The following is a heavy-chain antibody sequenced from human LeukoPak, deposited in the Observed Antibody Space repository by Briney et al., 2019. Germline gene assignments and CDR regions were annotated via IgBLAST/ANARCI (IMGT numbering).Heavy chain of an antibody. V-gene: IGHV4-59*12. CDR3: ARLRKTGDGKYYFDT. D-gene: IGHD7-27*01. CDR2: IYYSGST. CDR1: GGSISSYY. Sequence: SETLSLTCTVSGGSISSYYWSWIRQPPGKGLEWIGYIYYSGSTNYNPSLKSRVTISVDTSKNQFSLRLSSVTAADTAVYYCARLRKTGDGKYYFDTWGQGILVTVSS. J-gene: IGHJ4*02.